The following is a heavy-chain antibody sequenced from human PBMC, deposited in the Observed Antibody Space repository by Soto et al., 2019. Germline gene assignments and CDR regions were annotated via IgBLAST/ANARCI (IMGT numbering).Heavy chain of an antibody. CDR1: GYIFPSYG. Sequence: ASVKVSCKASGYIFPSYGINWVRQAPGQGLEWMGWISAYNSNTNYARNFQGRVTMTTDTSTSTAYMELRNLRSDDTAMYYCARDGIAVAGTRNPSDPWGQGTLVTVSS. D-gene: IGHD6-19*01. CDR3: ARDGIAVAGTRNPSDP. J-gene: IGHJ5*02. V-gene: IGHV1-18*01. CDR2: ISAYNSNT.